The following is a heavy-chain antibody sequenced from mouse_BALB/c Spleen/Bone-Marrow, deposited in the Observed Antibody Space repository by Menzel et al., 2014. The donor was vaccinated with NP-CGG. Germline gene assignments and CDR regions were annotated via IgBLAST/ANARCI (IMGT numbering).Heavy chain of an antibody. CDR2: INPGSGSS. V-gene: IGHV1-54*01. D-gene: IGHD2-2*01. CDR1: GYAFTNYL. J-gene: IGHJ3*01. Sequence: VQLQQSGAELVRPGTSVKVSCKASGYAFTNYLTEWVKQRPGQGLEWIGVINPGSGSSNYNENFRGKATLTADRSSSTAYMLLSSLTADDSAVYFCARSRGYDVGPFAFWGQGTLVTVSA. CDR3: ARSRGYDVGPFAF.